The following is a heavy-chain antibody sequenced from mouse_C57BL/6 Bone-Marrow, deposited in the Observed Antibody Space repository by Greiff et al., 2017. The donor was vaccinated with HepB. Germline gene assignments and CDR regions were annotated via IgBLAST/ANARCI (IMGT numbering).Heavy chain of an antibody. Sequence: VHLVESGPELVKPGASVKISCKASGYAFSSSWMNWVKQRPGKGLEWIGRIYPGDGDTNYNGKFKGKATLTADKSSSTAYMQLSSLTSEDSAVYFCARGYDLYYAMDYWGQGTSVTVSS. CDR2: IYPGDGDT. CDR3: ARGYDLYYAMDY. CDR1: GYAFSSSW. V-gene: IGHV1-82*01. D-gene: IGHD2-3*01. J-gene: IGHJ4*01.